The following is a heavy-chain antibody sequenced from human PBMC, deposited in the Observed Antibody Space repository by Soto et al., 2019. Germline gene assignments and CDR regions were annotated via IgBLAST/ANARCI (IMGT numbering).Heavy chain of an antibody. CDR3: TRDSGWPRNKFDP. V-gene: IGHV1-8*01. CDR1: GYSFNSYE. Sequence: ASVKVSCKASGYSFNSYEISWVRRATGQGLEWMAWISPNRGTTGYAQRFQGRLSVTFNTSLTTVYMELSGLRSDDTAVYYCTRDSGWPRNKFDPSGPGTRVTVYS. D-gene: IGHD6-19*01. CDR2: ISPNRGTT. J-gene: IGHJ5*02.